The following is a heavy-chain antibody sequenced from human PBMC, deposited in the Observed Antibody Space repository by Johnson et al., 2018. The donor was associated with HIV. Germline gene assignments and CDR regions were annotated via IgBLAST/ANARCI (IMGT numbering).Heavy chain of an antibody. CDR1: GFPFSNAW. V-gene: IGHV3-15*01. Sequence: VQLVESGGGLVKPGGSLRLSCRASGFPFSNAWMNWVRQAPGKGLEWVGRLKSRADGGTTDYAVSVKDRFTILRDDSKNTLYLQMSSLRTEDAGVYYCTTEGDACDIWGQGTMVTVSS. J-gene: IGHJ3*02. CDR3: TTEGDACDI. CDR2: LKSRADGGTT.